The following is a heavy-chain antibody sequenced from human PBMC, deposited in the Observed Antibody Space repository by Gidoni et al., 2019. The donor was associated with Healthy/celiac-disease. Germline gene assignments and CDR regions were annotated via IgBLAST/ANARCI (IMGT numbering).Heavy chain of an antibody. Sequence: VSGGSISSSSYYWGWIRQPPGKGLEWIGGIYYSGSTYYNPSLKSRVTRSVDTSKNQLSLKLSSVTAADTAVYYCARSQGIAAARGYFQHWGQGTLVTVSS. D-gene: IGHD6-13*01. J-gene: IGHJ1*01. CDR1: GGSISSSSYY. V-gene: IGHV4-39*01. CDR2: IYYSGST. CDR3: ARSQGIAAARGYFQH.